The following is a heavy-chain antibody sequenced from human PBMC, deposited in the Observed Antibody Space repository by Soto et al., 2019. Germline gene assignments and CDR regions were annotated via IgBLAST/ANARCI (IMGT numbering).Heavy chain of an antibody. J-gene: IGHJ3*02. CDR1: GFTFSSYS. Sequence: GGSLRLSCAASGFTFSSYSMNWVRQAPGKGLEWVSSISSRSSYTYYADSVKGRFTISRDNAKNSLYLQMNSLRAEDTAVYYCAFAGSGSYSNVPDAFDIWGQGTMVTVSS. V-gene: IGHV3-21*01. CDR3: AFAGSGSYSNVPDAFDI. CDR2: ISSRSSYT. D-gene: IGHD3-10*01.